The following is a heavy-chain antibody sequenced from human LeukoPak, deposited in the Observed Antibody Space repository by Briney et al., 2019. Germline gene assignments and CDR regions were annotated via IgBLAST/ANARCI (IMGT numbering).Heavy chain of an antibody. CDR2: IYHSGST. J-gene: IGHJ4*02. Sequence: SETLSLTCSVSGDSISNTNYYWAWIRQPPGKGLEWIGSIYHSGSTYYNPSLKSRVTLSIDTSKNQFSLKVTSVTAVDTAVYYCAREWQYQFDYWGQGTLVTVSS. V-gene: IGHV4-39*07. CDR1: GDSISNTNYY. CDR3: AREWQYQFDY. D-gene: IGHD4-11*01.